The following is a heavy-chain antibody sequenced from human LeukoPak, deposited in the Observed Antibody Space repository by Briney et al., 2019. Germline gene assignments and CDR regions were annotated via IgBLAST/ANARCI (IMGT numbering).Heavy chain of an antibody. J-gene: IGHJ4*02. V-gene: IGHV3-23*01. D-gene: IGHD3-10*01. CDR2: ISGSGGST. Sequence: GGSLGLSCAASGFTFSSYAMSWDRQAPGKGLEWVSAISGSGGSTYYADSVKGRFTISRDNSKNTLYLQMNSLRAEDTAVYYCAKDGSAGGFDYWGQGTLVTVSS. CDR1: GFTFSSYA. CDR3: AKDGSAGGFDY.